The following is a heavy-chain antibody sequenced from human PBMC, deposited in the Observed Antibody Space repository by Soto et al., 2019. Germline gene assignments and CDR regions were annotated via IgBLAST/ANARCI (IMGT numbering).Heavy chain of an antibody. D-gene: IGHD4-17*01. V-gene: IGHV4-59*12. J-gene: IGHJ4*02. CDR3: ARSQTTVTSYDY. CDR1: GGSISSSY. CDR2: IYDSGST. Sequence: SETLSLTCTVPGGSISSSYWSWIRQPPGKGLEWIGYIYDSGSTYYNSSLKSRVTMSVDRSKNQFSLKLSSVTAADTAVYYCARSQTTVTSYDYWGQGTLVTVSS.